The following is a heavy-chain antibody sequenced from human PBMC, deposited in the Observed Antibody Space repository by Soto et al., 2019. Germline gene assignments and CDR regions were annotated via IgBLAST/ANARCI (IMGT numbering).Heavy chain of an antibody. J-gene: IGHJ5*02. D-gene: IGHD3-10*01. Sequence: TLRLSCAASGFSFSDSYLTWLRQAPGKGLEWVSYISSGGGTIDYADSVKCRFTISRDNAKTSLYLQMNSLRAEDTSVHYCAGNQITSVIYHYDACGQGTLVTLSS. CDR1: GFSFSDSY. CDR2: ISSGGGTI. CDR3: AGNQITSVIYHYDA. V-gene: IGHV3-11*01.